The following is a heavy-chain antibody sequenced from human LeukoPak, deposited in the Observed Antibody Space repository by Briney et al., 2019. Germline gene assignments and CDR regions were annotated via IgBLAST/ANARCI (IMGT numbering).Heavy chain of an antibody. CDR3: ARDRGRGAGSYYYYMDV. D-gene: IGHD6-13*01. Sequence: PSETLSLTCTVSGGSISSYYWSWIRQPAGKGLEWIGRIYTSGSTNYSPSLKSRVTMSVDTSKNQFSLKLSSVTAADTAVYYCARDRGRGAGSYYYYMDVWGKGTTVTVSS. J-gene: IGHJ6*03. CDR2: IYTSGST. CDR1: GGSISSYY. V-gene: IGHV4-4*07.